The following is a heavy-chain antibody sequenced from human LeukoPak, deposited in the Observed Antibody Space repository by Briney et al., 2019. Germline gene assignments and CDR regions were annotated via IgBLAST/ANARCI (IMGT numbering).Heavy chain of an antibody. CDR1: GYSISSGYY. CDR2: INHSGST. J-gene: IGHJ4*02. D-gene: IGHD3-10*01. CDR3: ARKLVLLWFGELLLGEYYFDY. Sequence: SETLSLTCTVSGYSISSGYYWGWIRQPPGKGLEWIGEINHSGSTNYNPSLKSRVTISVDTSKNQFSLKLSSVTAADTAVYYCARKLVLLWFGELLLGEYYFDYWGQGTLVTVSS. V-gene: IGHV4-38-2*02.